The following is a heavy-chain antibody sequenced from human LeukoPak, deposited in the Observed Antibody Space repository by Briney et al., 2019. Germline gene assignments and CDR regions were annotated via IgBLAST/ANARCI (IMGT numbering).Heavy chain of an antibody. D-gene: IGHD2-2*01. Sequence: GGSLRLSCAASGFTLSRHSMNWVRQAPGKGLEWVSSISSSSSYIYYADSVKGRFTTSRDNAKSSLYLQMNSLRAEDTAVYYCARAVDNYYHYNMDVWGKGTTVTVSS. V-gene: IGHV3-21*01. CDR3: ARAVDNYYHYNMDV. CDR2: ISSSSSYI. CDR1: GFTLSRHS. J-gene: IGHJ6*03.